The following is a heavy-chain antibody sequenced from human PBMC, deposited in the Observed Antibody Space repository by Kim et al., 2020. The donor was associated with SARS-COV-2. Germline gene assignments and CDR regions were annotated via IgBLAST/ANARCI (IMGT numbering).Heavy chain of an antibody. D-gene: IGHD6-19*01. CDR3: ARDVGPSGWGAFDI. V-gene: IGHV3-30*04. CDR2: ISYDGSNK. CDR1: GFTFSSYA. J-gene: IGHJ3*02. Sequence: GGSLRLSCAASGFTFSSYAMHWVRQAPGKGLEWVAVISYDGSNKYYADSVKGRFTIFRDNSKNTLYLQMTSLRAEDTAVYYCARDVGPSGWGAFDIWGQG.